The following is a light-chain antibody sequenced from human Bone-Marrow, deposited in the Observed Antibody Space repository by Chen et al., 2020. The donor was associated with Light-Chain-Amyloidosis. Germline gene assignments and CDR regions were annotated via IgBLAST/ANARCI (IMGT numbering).Light chain of an antibody. V-gene: IGKV1-5*01. Sequence: DIHMTQSPSTLSASVGDRVTITCRASQSINSWLASYQQNPGKAPKLLIYDASSLESGVPPRFSGSGSGTEYTLTITGLQPDEFATYYCHLYNSYSMYTFGQGTKLEIK. CDR1: QSINSW. CDR2: DAS. CDR3: HLYNSYSMYT. J-gene: IGKJ2*01.